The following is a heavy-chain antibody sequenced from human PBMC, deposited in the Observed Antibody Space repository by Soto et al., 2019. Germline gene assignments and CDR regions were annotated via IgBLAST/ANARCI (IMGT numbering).Heavy chain of an antibody. CDR3: ARDDYDYIWGSYRPSGGD. J-gene: IGHJ4*02. D-gene: IGHD3-16*02. V-gene: IGHV1-69*08. CDR2: IIPILGIA. Sequence: QVQLVQSGAEVKKPGSSVKVSCKASGGTFSSYTISWVRQATGQGLEWMGRIIPILGIANYAQKFQGRVTITADKSMSTAYRELSSLRAENTAMYCCARDDYDYIWGSYRPSGGDWCQGTLVTVSS. CDR1: GGTFSSYT.